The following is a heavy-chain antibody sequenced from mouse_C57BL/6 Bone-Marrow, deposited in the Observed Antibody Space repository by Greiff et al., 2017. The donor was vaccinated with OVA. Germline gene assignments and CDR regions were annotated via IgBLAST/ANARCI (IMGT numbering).Heavy chain of an antibody. Sequence: VQLQQSGPVLVKPGASVKMSCKASGYTFTDYYMNWVKQSHGKSLEWIGVINPYNGGTSYNQKFKGKATLTVDKSSSTAYMELNSLTSEDSAVYYGARGYYYGSGYAMDYWGQGTSVTVSS. D-gene: IGHD1-1*01. CDR2: INPYNGGT. CDR1: GYTFTDYY. V-gene: IGHV1-19*01. CDR3: ARGYYYGSGYAMDY. J-gene: IGHJ4*01.